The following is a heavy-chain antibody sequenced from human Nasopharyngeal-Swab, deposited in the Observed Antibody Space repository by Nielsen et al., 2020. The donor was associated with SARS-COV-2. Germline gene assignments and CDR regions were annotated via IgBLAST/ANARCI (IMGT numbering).Heavy chain of an antibody. CDR2: LYYSGST. CDR1: GASISSSTYY. V-gene: IGHV4-39*01. D-gene: IGHD3-3*01. Sequence: SETLSLTCTVSGASISSSTYYWGSIRQPPGKGLEWIGTLYYSGSTYQNPSPKSRVTISVDTSKNQFSLKLSSVTAADTAVYYCARHDPHRLTIFGVVIISAFDIWGQGTMVTVSS. CDR3: ARHDPHRLTIFGVVIISAFDI. J-gene: IGHJ3*02.